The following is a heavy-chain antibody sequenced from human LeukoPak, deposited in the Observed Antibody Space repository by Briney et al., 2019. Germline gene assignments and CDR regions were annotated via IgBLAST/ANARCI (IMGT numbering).Heavy chain of an antibody. Sequence: ASVKVSCKASGYTFTSYDINWVRQATGQGLEWMGWINPNSGGTNYAQKFQGRVTMTRDTSISTAYMELGRLRSDDTAVYYCARESRWELPDAFDIWGQGTMVTVSS. J-gene: IGHJ3*02. CDR3: ARESRWELPDAFDI. V-gene: IGHV1-2*02. CDR1: GYTFTSYD. D-gene: IGHD1-26*01. CDR2: INPNSGGT.